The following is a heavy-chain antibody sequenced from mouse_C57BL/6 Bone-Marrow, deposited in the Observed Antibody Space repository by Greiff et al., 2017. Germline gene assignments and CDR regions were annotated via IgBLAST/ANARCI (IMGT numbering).Heavy chain of an antibody. Sequence: VQLQQPGAELVKPGASVKMSCKASGYTFTSYWITWVKQRPGQGLEWIGDIYPGSGGTNYNEKFKSKATLAVDTSSSTAYMQLSSLTSEDSAVYYCARYYYYGSSYAMDYWGQGTSVTVSS. CDR1: GYTFTSYW. CDR2: IYPGSGGT. D-gene: IGHD1-1*01. J-gene: IGHJ4*01. CDR3: ARYYYYGSSYAMDY. V-gene: IGHV1-55*01.